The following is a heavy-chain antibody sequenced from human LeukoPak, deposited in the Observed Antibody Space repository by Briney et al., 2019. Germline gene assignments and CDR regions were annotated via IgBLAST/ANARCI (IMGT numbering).Heavy chain of an antibody. J-gene: IGHJ4*02. D-gene: IGHD3-3*01. CDR2: IYYSWST. CDR1: GGSISSGDYY. CDR3: ARGDFWSGYPWF. Sequence: SETLSLTCTVSGGSISSGDYYWSWIRQPPGKGLVWIGYIYYSWSTYYNPSLKSRVTISVDTSKNQFSLKLSSVTAADTAVYYCARGDFWSGYPWFWGQGTLVTVSS. V-gene: IGHV4-30-4*08.